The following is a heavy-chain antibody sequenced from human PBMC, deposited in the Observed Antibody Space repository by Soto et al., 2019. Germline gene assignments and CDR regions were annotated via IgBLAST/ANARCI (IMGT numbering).Heavy chain of an antibody. CDR2: ISSSGSTI. Sequence: GGSLRLSCAASGFTFSDYYMSWIRQAPGKGLEWVSYISSSGSTIYYADSVKGRFTISRDNAKNSLYLQMNSLRAEDTAVYYCSSSSGYYRVDYWGQGTLVTVSS. J-gene: IGHJ4*02. V-gene: IGHV3-11*01. CDR1: GFTFSDYY. CDR3: SSSSGYYRVDY. D-gene: IGHD3-22*01.